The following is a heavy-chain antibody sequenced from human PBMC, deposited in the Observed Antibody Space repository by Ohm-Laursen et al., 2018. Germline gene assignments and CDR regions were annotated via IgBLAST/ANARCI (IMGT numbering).Heavy chain of an antibody. CDR3: AKHGGGMDV. V-gene: IGHV3-30*18. CDR2: ISYDGSNK. Sequence: SLRLSCTASGFTFSSYGMHWVRQAPGKGLEWVAVISYDGSNKYYADSVKGRFTISRDNSKNTLYLQMNSLRAEDTAVYYCAKHGGGMDVWGQGTTVTVSS. D-gene: IGHD3-16*01. CDR1: GFTFSSYG. J-gene: IGHJ6*02.